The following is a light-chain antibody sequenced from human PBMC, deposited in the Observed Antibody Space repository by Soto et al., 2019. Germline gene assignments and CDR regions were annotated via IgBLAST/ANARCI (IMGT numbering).Light chain of an antibody. CDR2: GAS. V-gene: IGKV3-20*01. J-gene: IGKJ1*01. CDR1: QSVSNNF. CDR3: QQYGSSPPT. Sequence: EIVLTQSPGTLSLSPGERAALSCRASQSVSNNFLAWYQRKPGQAPRLLIYGASYRATDIPYRFRGSGSGTDSTLTITRLEPDDFAVYYCQQYGSSPPTFGQGTKVEVK.